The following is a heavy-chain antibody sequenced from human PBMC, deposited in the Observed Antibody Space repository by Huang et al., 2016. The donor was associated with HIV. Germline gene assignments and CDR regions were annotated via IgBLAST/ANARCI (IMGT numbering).Heavy chain of an antibody. J-gene: IGHJ3*02. CDR2: SSAYNGVT. Sequence: QVQLVQSGVEVKKPGASVKVSCKASGYTFTSYGISWVRQAPGQGLEWMGWSSAYNGVTNYAQNGQGRVTMTTDTSTSTAYMELRSLRSDGTAVYYCARDSPLLGVVIVVVPTAPNAFDIWGQGTMVTVSS. CDR1: GYTFTSYG. CDR3: ARDSPLLGVVIVVVPTAPNAFDI. D-gene: IGHD2-2*01. V-gene: IGHV1-18*01.